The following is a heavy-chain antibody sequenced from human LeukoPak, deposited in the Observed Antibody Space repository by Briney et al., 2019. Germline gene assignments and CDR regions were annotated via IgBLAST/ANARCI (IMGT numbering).Heavy chain of an antibody. CDR2: IYYSGST. V-gene: IGHV4-59*08. CDR3: ARRRYDSSGYDAFDI. D-gene: IGHD3-22*01. CDR1: GGSISSYY. Sequence: PSETLSLTCTVSGGSISSYYWSWIRQPPGKGLEWIGYIYYSGSTNYNPSLKSRVTISVDTSKNQFSLKLSSVTAADTVVYYCARRRYDSSGYDAFDIWGQGTMVTVSS. J-gene: IGHJ3*02.